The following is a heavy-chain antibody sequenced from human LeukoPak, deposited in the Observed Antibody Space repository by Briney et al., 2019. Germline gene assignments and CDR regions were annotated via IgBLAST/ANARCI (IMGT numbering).Heavy chain of an antibody. CDR2: ISYGGGEI. CDR3: ARDKPRGSYDGSIFDS. CDR1: GFTFSSYW. V-gene: IGHV3-7*01. D-gene: IGHD3-16*01. Sequence: GGSLRLSCEVSGFTFSSYWMSWVRQAPGKGLEWVATISYGGGEIYYVDSVKGRFTLSRDNDQSSVYLQMNSLRAEDAAVYYCARDKPRGSYDGSIFDSWGQGTLVSVSS. J-gene: IGHJ4*02.